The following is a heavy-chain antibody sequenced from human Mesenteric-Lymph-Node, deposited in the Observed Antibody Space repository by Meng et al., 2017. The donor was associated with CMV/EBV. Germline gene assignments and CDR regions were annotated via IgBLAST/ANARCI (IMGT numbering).Heavy chain of an antibody. V-gene: IGHV1-69*05. D-gene: IGHD2-2*02. CDR2: IIPLFATA. Sequence: SVKVSCKASGGTFSRTSISWVRQAPGQGLEWMGGIIPLFATAKYAQKFQGRVTITTDESTSTAYMELSSLRSEDTAVYYCARAVLYCSSTSCYRDIDGMDVWGQGTTVTVSS. J-gene: IGHJ6*02. CDR3: ARAVLYCSSTSCYRDIDGMDV. CDR1: GGTFSRTS.